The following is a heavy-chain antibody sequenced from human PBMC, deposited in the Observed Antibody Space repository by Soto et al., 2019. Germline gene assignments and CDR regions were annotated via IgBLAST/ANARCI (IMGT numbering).Heavy chain of an antibody. J-gene: IGHJ4*02. D-gene: IGHD3-22*01. V-gene: IGHV4-34*01. CDR1: GGSVSGYY. Sequence: QVQLQQWGAGLLKPSETLSLTCAVYGGSVSGYYWSWIRQPAGKGLEWIGEINHSESTNYNPSLKSRVTTSVDTSKNQFSLKLSSVTAADTAVYYCARGSYDSSGSFDYWGQGTLVTVSS. CDR3: ARGSYDSSGSFDY. CDR2: INHSEST.